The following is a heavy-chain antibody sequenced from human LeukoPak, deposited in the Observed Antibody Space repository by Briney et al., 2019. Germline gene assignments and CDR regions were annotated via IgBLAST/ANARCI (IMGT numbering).Heavy chain of an antibody. Sequence: GGSLRLSRAASGFTLNNAWMSWVRQAPGKGLEWVANIKLDGSEKNYVDSVKGRFTISRDNTKNSLYLQMNSLRAEDTAVFYCARDQYDTWSRRGNFDSWGQGTLVIVSS. CDR2: IKLDGSEK. V-gene: IGHV3-7*03. D-gene: IGHD3/OR15-3a*01. CDR1: GFTLNNAW. J-gene: IGHJ4*02. CDR3: ARDQYDTWSRRGNFDS.